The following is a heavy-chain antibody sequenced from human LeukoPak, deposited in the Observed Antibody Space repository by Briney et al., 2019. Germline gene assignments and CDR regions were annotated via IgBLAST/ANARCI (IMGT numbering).Heavy chain of an antibody. CDR2: FDPEDGET. CDR3: AKIPPDHYYDSSGYKRGYAFDI. Sequence: ASVKVSCKVSGYTLTELSMHWVRQAPGKGLEWMGGFDPEDGETIYAQKFQGRVTMTEDTSTDTAYMELGSLRSEDTAVYYCAKIPPDHYYDSSGYKRGYAFDIWGQGTMVTVSS. D-gene: IGHD3-22*01. J-gene: IGHJ3*02. V-gene: IGHV1-24*01. CDR1: GYTLTELS.